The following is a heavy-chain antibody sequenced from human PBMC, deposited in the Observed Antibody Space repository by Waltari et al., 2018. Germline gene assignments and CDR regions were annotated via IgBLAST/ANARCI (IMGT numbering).Heavy chain of an antibody. CDR2: RKHSGST. V-gene: IGHV4-34*04. CDR3: ARGRVDFWSGYRANNWFDP. J-gene: IGHJ5*02. Sequence: QVQLQQWGAGLLKPSETLSLTCAVYGGSFSGYYWSWIRQPPGKGLEWIGERKHSGSTNHIPSLRSRAAKSVCTSRNQFSLKLSSVTAADSAVYYCARGRVDFWSGYRANNWFDPWGQGTLVTVSS. CDR1: GGSFSGYY. D-gene: IGHD3-3*01.